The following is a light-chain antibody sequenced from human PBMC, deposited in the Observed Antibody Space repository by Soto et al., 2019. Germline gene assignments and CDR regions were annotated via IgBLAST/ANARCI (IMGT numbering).Light chain of an antibody. CDR2: GAS. CDR3: QHYET. CDR1: QSVSSSY. V-gene: IGKV3-20*01. Sequence: IVLTQSPGTLSLSPGERATLSCRASQSVSSSYLAWYQQKPGQAPRLLIFGASSRATGIPDRFSGSGSGTDFTLTISRLEPEDFAVYYCQHYETFGQGTKVEIK. J-gene: IGKJ1*01.